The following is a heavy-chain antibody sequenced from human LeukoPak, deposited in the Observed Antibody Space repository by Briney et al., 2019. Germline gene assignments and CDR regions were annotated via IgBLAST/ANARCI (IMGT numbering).Heavy chain of an antibody. D-gene: IGHD2-15*01. CDR1: GYTFSSYG. J-gene: IGHJ4*02. V-gene: IGHV1-18*01. CDR3: ARVRCSGGSCYYFDY. Sequence: ASVKVSCKASGYTFSSYGVSWVRQAPGQGLEWMGWTSGYNGNINYAQKLQGRVTMTTDTSTSTAYMELRSLISDDTAVYYCARVRCSGGSCYYFDYWGQGTQVVVSS. CDR2: TSGYNGNI.